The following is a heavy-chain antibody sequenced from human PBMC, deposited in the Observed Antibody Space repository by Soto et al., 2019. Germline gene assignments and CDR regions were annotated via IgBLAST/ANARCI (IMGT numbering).Heavy chain of an antibody. Sequence: ASGKVSCKASGYTFTSYGIIWVRQAPGQGLEWMGWISAYNGNTNYAQKLQGRVTMTTDTSTSTAYMELRSLRSDDTAVYYCAREYYDSSGYYPFDYWGQGTLVTVSS. CDR1: GYTFTSYG. CDR3: AREYYDSSGYYPFDY. J-gene: IGHJ4*02. CDR2: ISAYNGNT. V-gene: IGHV1-18*01. D-gene: IGHD3-22*01.